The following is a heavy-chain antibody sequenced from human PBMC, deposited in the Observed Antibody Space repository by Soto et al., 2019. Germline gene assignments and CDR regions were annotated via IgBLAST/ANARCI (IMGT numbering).Heavy chain of an antibody. D-gene: IGHD3-16*02. CDR2: IYYSGST. CDR1: GGSISSGGYY. J-gene: IGHJ4*02. V-gene: IGHV4-31*03. Sequence: SETLSLTCTVSGGSISSGGYYWSWIRQHPGKGLEWIGYIYYSGSTYYNPSLKSRVTISVDTSKNQFSLKLSSVTAADTAVYYCARGRGYYDYIWGSYPLVASTYFDYWGQGTLVTVSS. CDR3: ARGRGYYDYIWGSYPLVASTYFDY.